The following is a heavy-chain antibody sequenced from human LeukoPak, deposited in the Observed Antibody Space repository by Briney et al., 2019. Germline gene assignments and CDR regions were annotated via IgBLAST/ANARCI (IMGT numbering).Heavy chain of an antibody. D-gene: IGHD6-19*01. CDR1: GGSISSYY. CDR3: ARGGSGWWGEFWFDY. J-gene: IGHJ4*02. Sequence: SETLSLTCTVSGGSISSYYWSWIRQPAGKGPEGIGRIYTSGSTNYNPSLKSRVTMSVDTSKNQFSLKLSSVTAADTAVYYCARGGSGWWGEFWFDYWGQGTLVTVSS. V-gene: IGHV4-4*07. CDR2: IYTSGST.